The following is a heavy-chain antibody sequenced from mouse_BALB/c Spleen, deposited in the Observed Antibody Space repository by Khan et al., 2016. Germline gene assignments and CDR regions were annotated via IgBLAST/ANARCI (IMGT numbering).Heavy chain of an antibody. CDR1: GYTFTNYG. D-gene: IGHD4-1*01. CDR3: ARCWDDYAMDY. J-gene: IGHJ4*01. Sequence: QIQLVQSGPELKKPGETVKISCKASGYTFTNYGMNWVKQAPGKGLKWMGWINTYTGEPTYADDFKGRFAFSLETSASTAYLQINNLKNEDTATYFCARCWDDYAMDYWGQGTSVTVSS. V-gene: IGHV9-3-1*01. CDR2: INTYTGEP.